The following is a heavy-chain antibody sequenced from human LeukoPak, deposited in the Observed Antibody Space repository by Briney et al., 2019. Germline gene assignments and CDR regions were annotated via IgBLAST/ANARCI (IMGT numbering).Heavy chain of an antibody. D-gene: IGHD5-18*01. Sequence: SETLSLTCTVSGGSISSYYWSWIRQPPGKGLEWIGEINHSGSTNYNPSLKSRVTISVDTSKNQFSLKLSSVTAADTAVYYCARISYGYDYYYYYMDVWGKGTTVTVSS. J-gene: IGHJ6*03. CDR3: ARISYGYDYYYYYMDV. CDR1: GGSISSYY. CDR2: INHSGST. V-gene: IGHV4-34*01.